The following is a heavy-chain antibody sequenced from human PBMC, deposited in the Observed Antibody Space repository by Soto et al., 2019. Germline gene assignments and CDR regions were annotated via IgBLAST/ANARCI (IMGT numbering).Heavy chain of an antibody. CDR1: RHSFTISW. V-gene: IGHV5-51*01. D-gene: IGHD5-12*01. Sequence: PGESLEISCKCSRHSFTISWIAWVRQMPGKGLEWMGIIYPGDGDTRYSPSFQGQVTISGDKSINTAYLQWGSLKASDTAMYYCARRGCGFDFDLWGQGTLVTVSP. J-gene: IGHJ4*02. CDR3: ARRGCGFDFDL. CDR2: IYPGDGDT.